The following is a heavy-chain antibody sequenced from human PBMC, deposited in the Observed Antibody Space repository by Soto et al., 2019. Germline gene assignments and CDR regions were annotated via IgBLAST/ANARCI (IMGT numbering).Heavy chain of an antibody. CDR1: GGTFSSYA. J-gene: IGHJ6*02. CDR3: ARVPGGVGANNYYYYGMDV. Sequence: ASVKVSCRASGGTFSSYAISWVRQAPGQGLEWMGGIIPIFGTANYAQKFQGRVTITADESTSTAYMELSSLRSEDTAVYYCARVPGGVGANNYYYYGMDVWGQGTTVTVSS. CDR2: IIPIFGTA. D-gene: IGHD1-26*01. V-gene: IGHV1-69*13.